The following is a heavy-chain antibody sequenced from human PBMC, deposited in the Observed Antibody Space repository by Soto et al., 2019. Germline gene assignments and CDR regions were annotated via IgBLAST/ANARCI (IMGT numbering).Heavy chain of an antibody. CDR3: AREVYGSGTPGGFDY. D-gene: IGHD3-10*01. CDR2: INPSGGSR. CDR1: GYTFTSYY. Sequence: ASVKVSCKASGYTFTSYYMHWVRPAPGQGLEWMGIINPSGGSRSYAQKFQGRGTMTRETTTSTVYMELSSLRSEDTAVYYCAREVYGSGTPGGFDYWGQGTLVTVSS. V-gene: IGHV1-46*01. J-gene: IGHJ4*02.